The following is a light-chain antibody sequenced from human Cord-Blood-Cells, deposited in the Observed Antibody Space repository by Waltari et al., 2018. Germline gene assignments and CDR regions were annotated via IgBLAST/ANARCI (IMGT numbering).Light chain of an antibody. CDR3: QQYNNWPPYT. CDR1: QSVSSN. V-gene: IGKV3-15*01. CDR2: GAS. J-gene: IGKJ2*01. Sequence: EIVMTQSPATLSVSPGDRATLSCRASQSVSSNLAWYQQKPGQAPRLLIYGASTRATGIPGRFSGSGSGTEVTLTISSMQSEEFAVYYCQQYNNWPPYTFGQGTKLEIK.